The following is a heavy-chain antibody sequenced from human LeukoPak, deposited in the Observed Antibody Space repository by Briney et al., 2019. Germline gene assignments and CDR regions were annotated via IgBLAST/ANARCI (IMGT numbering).Heavy chain of an antibody. Sequence: SETLSLTCAVYGGSFSGYYWSWIRQPPGKGLEWIGEINHSGSTNYNPSLKSRVTISVDTSKNQFSLKLSSVTAADTAVYYCARXSYDYYGSGSYCIDYWGQGTLVTVSS. CDR2: INHSGST. J-gene: IGHJ4*02. CDR1: GGSFSGYY. CDR3: ARXSYDYYGSGSYCIDY. D-gene: IGHD3-10*01. V-gene: IGHV4-34*01.